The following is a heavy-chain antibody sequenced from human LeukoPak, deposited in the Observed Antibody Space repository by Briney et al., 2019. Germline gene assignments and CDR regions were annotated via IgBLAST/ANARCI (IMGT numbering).Heavy chain of an antibody. V-gene: IGHV5-51*01. D-gene: IGHD3-3*01. J-gene: IGHJ4*02. Sequence: GGSLRLSCKGSGYTFSSYWIGWVRQMPGKGLEWMGIVYPGDSDTRYSPSLQGQVTISVDTSIGTAYLQWSSLKASDTAIYYCARQNDFRLDYWGQGTLVTVSS. CDR2: VYPGDSDT. CDR1: GYTFSSYW. CDR3: ARQNDFRLDY.